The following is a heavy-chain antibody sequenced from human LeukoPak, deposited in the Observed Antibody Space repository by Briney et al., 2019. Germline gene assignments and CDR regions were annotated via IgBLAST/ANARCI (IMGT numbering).Heavy chain of an antibody. J-gene: IGHJ4*02. CDR1: GYTFTGYY. CDR2: INPNSGGT. D-gene: IGHD5-18*01. Sequence: ASVKVSCKASGYTFTGYYMHWVRQAPGQGLVWMGWINPNSGGTNYAQKFQGWVTMTRDTSISTAYMELGRLRSEDTAVYYCATGTAWALYFDYWGQGTLVTVSS. V-gene: IGHV1-2*04. CDR3: ATGTAWALYFDY.